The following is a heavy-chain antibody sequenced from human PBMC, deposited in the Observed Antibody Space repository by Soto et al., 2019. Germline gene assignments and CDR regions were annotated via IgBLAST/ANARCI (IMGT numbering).Heavy chain of an antibody. CDR2: ISWNSGSI. CDR3: AKGVVAATDPSYFDY. Sequence: EVQLVESGGGLVQPGRSLRLSCAASGFTFDDYAMHWVRQAPGKGLEWVSGISWNSGSIGYADSVKGRFTISRDNAKNSLYLQMNSLRAENTALYYCAKGVVAATDPSYFDYWGQGTLVTVSS. J-gene: IGHJ4*02. D-gene: IGHD2-15*01. V-gene: IGHV3-9*01. CDR1: GFTFDDYA.